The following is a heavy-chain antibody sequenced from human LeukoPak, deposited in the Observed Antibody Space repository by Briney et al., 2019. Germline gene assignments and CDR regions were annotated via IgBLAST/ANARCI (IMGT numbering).Heavy chain of an antibody. V-gene: IGHV1-2*02. J-gene: IGHJ4*02. Sequence: ASVKVSCKASGYTFTGYYMHWVRQAPGQGLEWMGWINPNSGGTNYAQKFQGRATMTRDTSISTAYMELSRLRSDDTAVYYCARWVGYSSTIDYWGQGTLVTVSS. CDR2: INPNSGGT. D-gene: IGHD5-18*01. CDR1: GYTFTGYY. CDR3: ARWVGYSSTIDY.